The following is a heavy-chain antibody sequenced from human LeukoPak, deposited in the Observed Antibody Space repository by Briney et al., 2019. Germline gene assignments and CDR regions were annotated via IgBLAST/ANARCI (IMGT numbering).Heavy chain of an antibody. J-gene: IGHJ4*02. Sequence: PSETLSLTCTVSGGSISSYYWSWIRQPPGKGLEWIGYIYYSGSTNYNPSLKSRVTISVDTSKNQFSLKLSSVTAADTAVYYCARGRIMGAPTPFDYWGQGTLVTVSS. V-gene: IGHV4-59*01. CDR2: IYYSGST. CDR3: ARGRIMGAPTPFDY. D-gene: IGHD1-26*01. CDR1: GGSISSYY.